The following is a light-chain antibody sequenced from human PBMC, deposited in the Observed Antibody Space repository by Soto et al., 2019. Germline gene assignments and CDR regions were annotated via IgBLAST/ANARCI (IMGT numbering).Light chain of an antibody. J-gene: IGLJ3*02. Sequence: QLVLTQSPSASASLGASVKLTCTLSSGHSSYAIAWHQQQPEKGPRYLVKLTNDGSHTKGDGIPDRFSGSSSGAERYLTISSLQSEDEADYYCQTWGTGFRVFGGGTKLTVL. CDR2: LTNDGSH. CDR1: SGHSSYA. CDR3: QTWGTGFRV. V-gene: IGLV4-69*01.